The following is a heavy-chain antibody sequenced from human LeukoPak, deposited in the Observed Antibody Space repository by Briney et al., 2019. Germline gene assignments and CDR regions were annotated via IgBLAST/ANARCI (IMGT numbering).Heavy chain of an antibody. CDR1: GYTFTSYA. CDR2: ITLSGGT. Sequence: GASVKVSCKASGYTFTSYAIHWVRQAPGQGLEWMGWITLSGGTNYPQKFQGRVAITWDTSITTAYTDLSRLTSDDTAVYYCARDRYGDGFAHLDYWGQGALVTVSS. D-gene: IGHD5-24*01. CDR3: ARDRYGDGFAHLDY. J-gene: IGHJ4*02. V-gene: IGHV1-2*02.